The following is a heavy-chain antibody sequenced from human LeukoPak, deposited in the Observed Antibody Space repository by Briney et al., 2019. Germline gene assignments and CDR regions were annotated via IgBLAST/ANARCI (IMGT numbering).Heavy chain of an antibody. J-gene: IGHJ2*01. CDR3: ARDARYYDSSGYYSYWYFDL. Sequence: GGSLRLSCAASGFSISSYWMTWLRQAPGKGLEWVANIKQDGSEKYYVDSVKGRFTISRDNAKNSLYLQMNSLRAEDTAVYYCARDARYYDSSGYYSYWYFDLWGRGTLVTVSS. V-gene: IGHV3-7*01. CDR1: GFSISSYW. CDR2: IKQDGSEK. D-gene: IGHD3-22*01.